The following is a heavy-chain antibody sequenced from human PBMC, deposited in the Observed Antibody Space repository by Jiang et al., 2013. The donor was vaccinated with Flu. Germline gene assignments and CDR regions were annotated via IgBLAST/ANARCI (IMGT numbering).Heavy chain of an antibody. Sequence: GSGLVKPSETLPLTCTVSGDSISAYKWSWIRQSTGKGLEWIGYISYTWSTNYNPSLQSRVTISGDTSKNQFSLKLTSVTAADTAVYYCAREWSGFDFWGQGTMVTVSS. CDR2: ISYTWST. CDR3: AREWSGFDF. V-gene: IGHV4-59*01. J-gene: IGHJ3*01. D-gene: IGHD3-3*01. CDR1: GDSISAYK.